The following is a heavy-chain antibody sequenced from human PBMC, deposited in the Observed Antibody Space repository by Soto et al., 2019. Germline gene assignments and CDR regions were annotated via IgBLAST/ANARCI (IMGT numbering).Heavy chain of an antibody. CDR3: ARDASYSSYFYYYYYGMDV. Sequence: KVSGKASGGTFSSYTISWVRQAPGQGLEWMGRIIPILGIANYAQKFQGRVTITADKSTSTAYMELSSLRSEDTAVYYCARDASYSSYFYYYYYGMDVWGQGTTVTVSS. CDR2: IIPILGIA. J-gene: IGHJ6*02. V-gene: IGHV1-69*04. D-gene: IGHD6-6*01. CDR1: GGTFSSYT.